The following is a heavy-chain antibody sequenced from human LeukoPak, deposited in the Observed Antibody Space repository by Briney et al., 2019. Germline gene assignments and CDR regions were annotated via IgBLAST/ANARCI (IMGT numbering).Heavy chain of an antibody. Sequence: PGGSLRLSCAASGFTFSSYSMNWVRQAPGKGLEWVSSSSSSSSYIYYADSVKGRFTISRDNAKNSLYLQMNSLRAEDTAVYYCARASLRGYGAFDYWGQGTLVTVSS. J-gene: IGHJ4*02. CDR3: ARASLRGYGAFDY. D-gene: IGHD5-18*01. V-gene: IGHV3-21*01. CDR2: SSSSSSYI. CDR1: GFTFSSYS.